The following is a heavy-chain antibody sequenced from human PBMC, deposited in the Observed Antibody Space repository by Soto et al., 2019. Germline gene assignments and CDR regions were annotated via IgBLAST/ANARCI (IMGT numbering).Heavy chain of an antibody. CDR1: GYTFTTYD. D-gene: IGHD2-2*01. CDR2: VNPNSANT. CDR3: VRESSTSTPI. Sequence: ASVKVSCKASGYTFTTYDINWVRQASGQGLEWMGRVNPNSANTGYAQKFRGRVSMTRNTSINTAFMELSSLRSEDTAVYYCVRESSTSTPIWGQGTVVTVSS. J-gene: IGHJ4*03. V-gene: IGHV1-8*01.